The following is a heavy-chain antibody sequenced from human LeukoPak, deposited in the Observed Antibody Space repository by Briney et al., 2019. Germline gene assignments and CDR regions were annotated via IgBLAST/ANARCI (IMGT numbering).Heavy chain of an antibody. J-gene: IGHJ4*02. CDR2: INSDGSTT. D-gene: IGHD3-10*01. Sequence: PGGSLRLSCAASGFTFRTYWMHWVRQTPGQGLVWVSRINSDGSTTNHADSVKGRFTVSRDNAQNTLYLQVSSLRAEDTAVYYCARAGNYYFEYWGQGALVTVSS. V-gene: IGHV3-74*01. CDR1: GFTFRTYW. CDR3: ARAGNYYFEY.